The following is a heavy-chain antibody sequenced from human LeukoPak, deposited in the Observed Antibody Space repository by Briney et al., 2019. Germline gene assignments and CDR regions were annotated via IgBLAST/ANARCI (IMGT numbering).Heavy chain of an antibody. V-gene: IGHV1-8*03. D-gene: IGHD1-1*01. CDR1: GYTFTSYD. CDR3: ARDGNDAFDI. CDR2: VNPNSGNT. Sequence: GASVKVSCKASGYTFTSYDINWVRQATGQGLEWMGWVNPNSGNTGYAQKFQGRVTITRTTSISTAYMELSSLRSEDTAVYYCARDGNDAFDIWGQGTMVTVSS. J-gene: IGHJ3*02.